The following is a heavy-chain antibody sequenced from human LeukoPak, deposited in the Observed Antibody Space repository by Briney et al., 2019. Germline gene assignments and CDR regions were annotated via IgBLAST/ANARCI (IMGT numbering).Heavy chain of an antibody. CDR1: GFTFSIYA. Sequence: GGSLRLSCAASGFTFSIYAMHWVRQAPGKGLEWVAVTSYDGSDKFYAGSVKGRFTISRDNCKNTLYLQMNSLRAEDTAVYYCATDTAMERGIYWGQGTLVTVSS. D-gene: IGHD5-18*01. CDR3: ATDTAMERGIY. CDR2: TSYDGSDK. J-gene: IGHJ4*02. V-gene: IGHV3-30*01.